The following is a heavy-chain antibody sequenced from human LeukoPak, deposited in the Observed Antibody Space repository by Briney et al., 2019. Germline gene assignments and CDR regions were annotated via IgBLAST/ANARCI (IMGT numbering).Heavy chain of an antibody. Sequence: ESLSLTCTVSGGSISSYYWSWIRQPPGKGQEWIGCIYYSGSPKHNPSLKSRVTISVDTSKKQFSLKLRSVTAADTAVYYCARGPVIPGNVAYFDYWGQGTLVTVSS. CDR1: GGSISSYY. CDR3: ARGPVIPGNVAYFDY. CDR2: IYYSGSP. V-gene: IGHV4-59*01. D-gene: IGHD4-23*01. J-gene: IGHJ4*02.